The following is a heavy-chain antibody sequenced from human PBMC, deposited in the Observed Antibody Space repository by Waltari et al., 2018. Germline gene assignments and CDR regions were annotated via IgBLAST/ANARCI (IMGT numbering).Heavy chain of an antibody. D-gene: IGHD6-13*01. Sequence: QVQLVQSGAEVQKPGSSAKVSCTASGGTFSTSAPSWVRPAPGQGLEWMGGIIPIFGTANYAQKFQGRVTITADESTSTAYMELSSLRSEDTAVYYCARAIAAAGYFDYWGQGTLVTVSS. CDR3: ARAIAAAGYFDY. V-gene: IGHV1-69*12. J-gene: IGHJ4*02. CDR1: GGTFSTSA. CDR2: IIPIFGTA.